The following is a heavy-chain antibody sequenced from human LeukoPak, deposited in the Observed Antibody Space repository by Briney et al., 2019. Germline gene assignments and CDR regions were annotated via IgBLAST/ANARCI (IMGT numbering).Heavy chain of an antibody. D-gene: IGHD5/OR15-5a*01. Sequence: GGSLRLSCAASGFTFSSYSMNWVRQAPGKGLEWVSYISSSSSTIYYADSVKGRFTISRDNAKNSLYLQMNSLRAEDTAVYYCARALPLFYMDVWGKGTTVTVSS. CDR2: ISSSSSTI. CDR1: GFTFSSYS. J-gene: IGHJ6*03. V-gene: IGHV3-48*04. CDR3: ARALPLFYMDV.